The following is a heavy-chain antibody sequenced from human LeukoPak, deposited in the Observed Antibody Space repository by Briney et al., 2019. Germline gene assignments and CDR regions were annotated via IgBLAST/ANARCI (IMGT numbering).Heavy chain of an antibody. CDR2: INPNSGGT. CDR3: ARDLYGSGPNHFDY. Sequence: GASVKVSCKTSGYTFTGYYMHWVRQAPGQGLEWMGWINPNSGGTNYAQKFQGRVTMTTDTSTSTAYMELRSLRPDDTAVYYCARDLYGSGPNHFDYWGQGTLVTVSS. J-gene: IGHJ4*02. V-gene: IGHV1-2*02. CDR1: GYTFTGYY. D-gene: IGHD3-10*01.